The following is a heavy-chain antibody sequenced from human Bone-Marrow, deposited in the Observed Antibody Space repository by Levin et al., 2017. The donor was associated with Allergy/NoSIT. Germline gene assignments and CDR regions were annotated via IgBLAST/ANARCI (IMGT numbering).Heavy chain of an antibody. Sequence: GGSLRLSCVTSGFTFRTHGMNWVRQTPGKGLEWVAVIWYDGSQKYYADSVKGRFTISRDNSKNTLWLQMNSLRVEDTAVYYCAGGDSGSYHFDFWGQGTLVTVSS. V-gene: IGHV3-33*01. D-gene: IGHD1-26*01. CDR1: GFTFRTHG. CDR3: AGGDSGSYHFDF. J-gene: IGHJ4*02. CDR2: IWYDGSQK.